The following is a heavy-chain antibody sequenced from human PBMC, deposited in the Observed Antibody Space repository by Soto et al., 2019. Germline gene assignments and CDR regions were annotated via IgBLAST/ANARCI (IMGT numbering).Heavy chain of an antibody. CDR2: IIPIFGTS. V-gene: IGHV1-69*13. J-gene: IGHJ6*02. CDR3: ADYGDSLYYYGMDV. Sequence: SVKVSCKASGGTFSSYAISWVRQAPGQGLEWMGGIIPIFGTSNYAQKFQGRVTITADESTSTAYMELSSLRSEDTAVYYCADYGDSLYYYGMDVWGQGTTVTVSS. CDR1: GGTFSSYA. D-gene: IGHD4-17*01.